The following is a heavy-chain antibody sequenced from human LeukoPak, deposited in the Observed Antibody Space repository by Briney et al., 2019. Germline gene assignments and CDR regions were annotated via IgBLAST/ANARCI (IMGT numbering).Heavy chain of an antibody. CDR1: GGSFSGYY. D-gene: IGHD5-18*01. V-gene: IGHV4-34*01. CDR3: ARVRYSYVAWFDP. Sequence: SETLSLTCAVYGGSFSGYYWSWIRQPPGKGLEWIGEINHSGSTNYNPSLKSRVTISVDTSKNQFSLKLSSVTAADTAVYYCARVRYSYVAWFDPWGQGTLVTVSS. J-gene: IGHJ5*02. CDR2: INHSGST.